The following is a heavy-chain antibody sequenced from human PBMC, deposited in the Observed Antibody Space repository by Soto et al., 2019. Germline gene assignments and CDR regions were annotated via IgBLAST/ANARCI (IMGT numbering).Heavy chain of an antibody. V-gene: IGHV3-21*01. CDR3: ARGLGIVYWFDP. D-gene: IGHD2-15*01. J-gene: IGHJ5*02. CDR2: ISSSSSYI. Sequence: GGSLRLSCAASGFTFSSYSMNWVRQAPGKGLEWVSSISSSSSYIYYADSVKGRFTISRDNAKNSLYLQMNSLRAEDTAVYYCARGLGIVYWFDPWGQGTLVTVSS. CDR1: GFTFSSYS.